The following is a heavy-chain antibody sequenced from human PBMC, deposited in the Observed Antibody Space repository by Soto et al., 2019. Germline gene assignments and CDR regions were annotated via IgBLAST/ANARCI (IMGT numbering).Heavy chain of an antibody. CDR1: GGSFTFSGYY. V-gene: IGHV4-34*01. Sequence: SETLSLTCTVYGGSFTFSGYYWSWIRQPPGKGLEWIGEINHIGTTKYNPSLESRVTISLDTSKNHFSLKVTSMTAADTALYYCARERREEIHDGYDIDYWGQGTLVTVSS. CDR3: ARERREEIHDGYDIDY. D-gene: IGHD5-12*01. J-gene: IGHJ4*02. CDR2: INHIGTT.